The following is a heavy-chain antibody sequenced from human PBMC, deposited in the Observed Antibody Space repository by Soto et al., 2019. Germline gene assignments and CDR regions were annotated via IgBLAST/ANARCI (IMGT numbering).Heavy chain of an antibody. V-gene: IGHV3-30*03. CDR3: SRKHLTTTVTAVGY. Sequence: QVQLVESGGGVVQPGRSLRLSCAASGFTFSNYGMHWVRQAPGKGLEWVAVISYHGSDKYYADSVKGRITISRDNSKNTLYLQMDSLRAEDTAVYYCSRKHLTTTVTAVGYWGQGTLVTVSS. J-gene: IGHJ4*02. D-gene: IGHD4-17*01. CDR1: GFTFSNYG. CDR2: ISYHGSDK.